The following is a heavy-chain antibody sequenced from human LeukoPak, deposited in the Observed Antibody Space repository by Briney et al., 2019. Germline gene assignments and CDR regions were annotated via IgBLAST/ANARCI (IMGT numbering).Heavy chain of an antibody. Sequence: GGSLRLSCAASGFTVSSNYMSWVRQAPGKGLEWVSVISGSGGSTYYADSVKGRFTISRDNSKNTLYLQMNSLRAEDTAVYYCAKDQFYDSSGVFDYWGQGTLVTVSS. J-gene: IGHJ4*02. CDR2: ISGSGGST. V-gene: IGHV3-23*01. CDR3: AKDQFYDSSGVFDY. CDR1: GFTVSSNY. D-gene: IGHD3-22*01.